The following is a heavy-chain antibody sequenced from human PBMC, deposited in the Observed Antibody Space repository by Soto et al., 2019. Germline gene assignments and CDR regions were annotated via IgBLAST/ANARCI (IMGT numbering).Heavy chain of an antibody. D-gene: IGHD3-16*01. J-gene: IGHJ1*01. Sequence: QVQLVESGGGVVQPGRSLRLSCAASGFIFSSFAMHWVRQAPGKGLEWVACISNDGRNEYYADSVKGRFTISRDNSKNTVLVQMNSLRPEETAVYYCAIRGDVGHTFQHWGQGTLVTVSS. CDR2: ISNDGRNE. CDR3: AIRGDVGHTFQH. CDR1: GFIFSSFA. V-gene: IGHV3-30*04.